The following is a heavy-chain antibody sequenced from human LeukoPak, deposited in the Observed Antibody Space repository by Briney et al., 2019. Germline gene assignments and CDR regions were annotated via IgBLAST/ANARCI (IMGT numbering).Heavy chain of an antibody. CDR2: INPNSGGT. Sequence: GASVKVSCKASGYTFTGYYMHWVRQAPGQGLEWMGWINPNSGGTNYAQKFQGRVTMTRDTSISTAYMELSRLRSDDTAVYYCARDWFIGHSYGYGAYWGQGTLVTVSS. D-gene: IGHD5-18*01. CDR1: GYTFTGYY. CDR3: ARDWFIGHSYGYGAY. V-gene: IGHV1-2*02. J-gene: IGHJ4*02.